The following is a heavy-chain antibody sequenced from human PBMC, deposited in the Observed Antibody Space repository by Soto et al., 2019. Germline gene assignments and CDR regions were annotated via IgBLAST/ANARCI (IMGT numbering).Heavy chain of an antibody. D-gene: IGHD2-8*01. CDR2: IAEEGNDI. Sequence: VESGGGVVQPGRSLRLSCAASGFTFSDYAMHWVRQAPVKGLEWVAVIAEEGNDIYYADSVRGRFTISRAKSKNTLYLQMNRLRAEDTDVYYCAKVREDLVLLVALDYWGQGTLVTVSS. J-gene: IGHJ4*02. CDR3: AKVREDLVLLVALDY. CDR1: GFTFSDYA. V-gene: IGHV3-30*18.